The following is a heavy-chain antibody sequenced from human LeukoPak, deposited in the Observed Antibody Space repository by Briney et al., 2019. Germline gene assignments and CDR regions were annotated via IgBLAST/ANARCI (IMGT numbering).Heavy chain of an antibody. CDR1: GGSISSSSYY. CDR3: ARGGYSSGWSFDY. J-gene: IGHJ4*02. V-gene: IGHV4-39*01. D-gene: IGHD6-19*01. CDR2: IYYSGST. Sequence: ASETLSLTCTVSGGSISSSSYYWGWIRQPPGKGLEWIGSIYYSGSTYYNPSLKSRVTISVDTSKNQFSLKLSSVTAADTAVYYCARGGYSSGWSFDYWGQGTLVTVSS.